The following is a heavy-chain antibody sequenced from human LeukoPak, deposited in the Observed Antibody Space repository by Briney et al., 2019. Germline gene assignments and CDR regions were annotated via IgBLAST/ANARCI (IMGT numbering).Heavy chain of an antibody. CDR1: GFIFSNTW. J-gene: IGHJ3*02. D-gene: IGHD2-2*01. Sequence: PGGSLRLSCAASGFIFSNTWMSWVRQAPGKGLEWVGRMKSETDGGTTDYAAPVKGRFTISRDDSKNTLYLQMNSLKTEDTAVYYCTLRYCSSTTCHRGTFDIWGQGTMVTSST. V-gene: IGHV3-15*01. CDR2: MKSETDGGTT. CDR3: TLRYCSSTTCHRGTFDI.